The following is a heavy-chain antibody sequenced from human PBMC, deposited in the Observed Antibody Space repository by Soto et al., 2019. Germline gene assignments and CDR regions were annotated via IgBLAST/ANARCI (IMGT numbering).Heavy chain of an antibody. V-gene: IGHV3-23*01. D-gene: IGHD6-6*01. J-gene: IGHJ4*02. Sequence: GGSLRLSCAASGFAFSNYAMHWVRQAPGKGLEWVSSISTSIDATYYADSVKGRFTISRDDSKNTLYLQMNSLRADDSAVYYCAKDRTVAARNFDYWGQGTQVTVSS. CDR1: GFAFSNYA. CDR3: AKDRTVAARNFDY. CDR2: ISTSIDAT.